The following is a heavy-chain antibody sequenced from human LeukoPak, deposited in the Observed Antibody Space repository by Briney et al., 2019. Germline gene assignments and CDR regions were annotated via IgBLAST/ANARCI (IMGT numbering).Heavy chain of an antibody. CDR2: ISAYNGNT. Sequence: ASVKVSCKASGYTFTSYGISWVRQAPGQGLEWMGWISAYNGNTNYAQKLQGRVTMTTDTSTSTAYMELRSLRSDDTAVYYCARGRGFPIYEVVPAGEGYYFDYWGQGTLVTVSS. V-gene: IGHV1-18*01. CDR1: GYTFTSYG. CDR3: ARGRGFPIYEVVPAGEGYYFDY. D-gene: IGHD2-2*01. J-gene: IGHJ4*02.